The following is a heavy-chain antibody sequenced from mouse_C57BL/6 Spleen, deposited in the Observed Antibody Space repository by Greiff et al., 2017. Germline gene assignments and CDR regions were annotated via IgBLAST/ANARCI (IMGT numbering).Heavy chain of an antibody. V-gene: IGHV1-81*01. CDR2: IYPRSGNT. J-gene: IGHJ2*01. CDR3: ASPHDYDDY. D-gene: IGHD2-4*01. Sequence: SCAYLSLPLASVPLSCTASGYPFTSSGISWVKQRPGQGLEWIGEIYPRSGNTYYNEKFKGKATLTADKSSSTAYMELRSLTSEDSAVYFSASPHDYDDYWGQGTTLTVSS. CDR1: GYPFTSSG.